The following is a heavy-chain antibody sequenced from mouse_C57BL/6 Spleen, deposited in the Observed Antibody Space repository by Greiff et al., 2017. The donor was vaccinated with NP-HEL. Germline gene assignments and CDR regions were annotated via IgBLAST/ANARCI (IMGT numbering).Heavy chain of an antibody. CDR2: IHPNSGST. V-gene: IGHV1-64*01. J-gene: IGHJ2*01. Sequence: QVQLQQPGAELVKPGASVKLSCKASGYTFTSYWMHWVKQRPGQGLEWIGMIHPNSGSTNYNEKFKSKATLTVDKSSSTAYMQLSSLTSEDSAVYYSARSPYYGNYFDYWGQGTTLTVSS. D-gene: IGHD1-1*01. CDR1: GYTFTSYW. CDR3: ARSPYYGNYFDY.